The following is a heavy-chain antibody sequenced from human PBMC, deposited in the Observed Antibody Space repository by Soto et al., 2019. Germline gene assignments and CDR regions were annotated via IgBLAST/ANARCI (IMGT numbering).Heavy chain of an antibody. D-gene: IGHD4-17*01. J-gene: IGHJ3*02. Sequence: EVQLVESGGGLVQPGGSLRLSCAASGFTFSSYDMHWFRQAKGKGLEWVSAIGTAGDTYYPGSVKGRFTISRENAKNSLYLQMNSLRAGDTAVYYCARSATDYGDYIFSAFDIWGQGTMVTVSS. V-gene: IGHV3-13*01. CDR1: GFTFSSYD. CDR2: IGTAGDT. CDR3: ARSATDYGDYIFSAFDI.